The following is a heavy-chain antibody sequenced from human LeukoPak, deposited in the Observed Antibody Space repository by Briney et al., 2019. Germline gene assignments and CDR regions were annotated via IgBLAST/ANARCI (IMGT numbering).Heavy chain of an antibody. J-gene: IGHJ4*02. CDR1: GGSIRSSYYY. V-gene: IGHV4-39*07. CDR3: ARKENAYYYFDY. D-gene: IGHD3-16*01. CDR2: IYDSGST. Sequence: SETLSLTCTVSGGSIRSSYYYWGWIRQPPGKGLEWIGSIYDSGSTYYNPSLKSRVTISVDTSKNQFSLKLNSVTAVDTAVYYCARKENAYYYFDYWGQGTLVTASS.